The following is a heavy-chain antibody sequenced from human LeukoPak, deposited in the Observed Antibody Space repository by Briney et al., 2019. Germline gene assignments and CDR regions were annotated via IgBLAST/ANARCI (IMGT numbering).Heavy chain of an antibody. Sequence: ASVKVSCKASGYTFTSYAMHWVRQAPGQRLEWMGWINAGNGNTKYSQKFQGRVTITRDTSASTAYVELSSLRSEDTAVYYCARVRGFGELFFDYWGQGTLVTVSS. V-gene: IGHV1-3*01. D-gene: IGHD3-10*01. CDR1: GYTFTSYA. CDR3: ARVRGFGELFFDY. CDR2: INAGNGNT. J-gene: IGHJ4*02.